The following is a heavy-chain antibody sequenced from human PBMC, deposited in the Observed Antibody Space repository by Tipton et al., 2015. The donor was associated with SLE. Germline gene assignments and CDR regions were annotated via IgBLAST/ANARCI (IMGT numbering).Heavy chain of an antibody. CDR3: AKDPPPPLAGLRYFDWPEDI. Sequence: TLSLTCTVSGGSISSYYWSWIRQPPGKGLEWIGYIYYSGSTNYNPSLKSRVTISVDTSKNQFSLKLSSVTAADTAVYYCAKDPPPPLAGLRYFDWPEDIWGQGTMVTVSS. D-gene: IGHD3-9*01. V-gene: IGHV4-59*01. J-gene: IGHJ3*02. CDR2: IYYSGST. CDR1: GGSISSYY.